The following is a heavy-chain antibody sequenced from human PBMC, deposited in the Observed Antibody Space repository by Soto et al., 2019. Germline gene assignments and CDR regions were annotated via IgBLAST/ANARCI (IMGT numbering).Heavy chain of an antibody. Sequence: SETLSLTCAVYGGSFSGYYWSWIRQPPGKGLEWIGEINHSGSTNYNPSLKSRVTISVDTSKNQFSLKLSSVTAADTAVYYCARAAMWSGLRSDIWGQGTMVTVSS. J-gene: IGHJ3*02. CDR2: INHSGST. V-gene: IGHV4-34*01. CDR1: GGSFSGYY. D-gene: IGHD3-3*01. CDR3: ARAAMWSGLRSDI.